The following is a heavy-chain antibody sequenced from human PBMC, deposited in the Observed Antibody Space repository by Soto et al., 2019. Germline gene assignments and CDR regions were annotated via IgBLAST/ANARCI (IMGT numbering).Heavy chain of an antibody. D-gene: IGHD3-22*01. V-gene: IGHV3-74*01. CDR2: INSDGSST. Sequence: GGSLRLSCAASGFTFSSYWMHWVRQAPGKGLVWVSRINSDGSSTSYADSVKGRFTISRDNAKNTLYLQMNSLRAEDTAVYYCARDMYYYDSSGYYSYYYYYYGMDVWGQGTTVTVS. CDR3: ARDMYYYDSSGYYSYYYYYYGMDV. J-gene: IGHJ6*02. CDR1: GFTFSSYW.